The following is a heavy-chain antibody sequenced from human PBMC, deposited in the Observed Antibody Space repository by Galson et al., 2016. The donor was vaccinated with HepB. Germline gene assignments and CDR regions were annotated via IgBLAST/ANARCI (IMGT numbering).Heavy chain of an antibody. D-gene: IGHD3-10*01. CDR2: IYHSGTT. J-gene: IGHJ6*02. CDR3: ARGESYYGSGSSIYGMDV. Sequence: ETLSLTCSVSGYSISSGYYWVWIRQSPRKGLEWIGSIYHSGTTNYNPSLKSRVTISVDTSKNQFSLKLSSVTAADTAVYYCARGESYYGSGSSIYGMDVWGQGTTVTVSS. V-gene: IGHV4-38-2*02. CDR1: GYSISSGYY.